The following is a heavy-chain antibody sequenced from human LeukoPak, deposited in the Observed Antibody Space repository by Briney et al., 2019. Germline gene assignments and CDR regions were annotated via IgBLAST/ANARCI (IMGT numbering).Heavy chain of an antibody. CDR1: GFTISNFA. Sequence: RRSLRLSCSASGFTISNFAMHWVRQAPGKGLEWVAVISYDGSNKHYADSVKGRFTISRDNSKNTLFLQMNSLRGEDTAVYYCARGSVAVAGPFEYWGQGTLGTVSS. CDR3: ARGSVAVAGPFEY. CDR2: ISYDGSNK. D-gene: IGHD6-13*01. V-gene: IGHV3-30-3*01. J-gene: IGHJ4*02.